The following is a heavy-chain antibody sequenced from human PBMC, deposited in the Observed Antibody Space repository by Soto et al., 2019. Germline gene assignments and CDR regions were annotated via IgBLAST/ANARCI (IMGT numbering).Heavy chain of an antibody. CDR2: ISGYNGHT. J-gene: IGHJ6*02. CDR3: AREGEMPYYYYGLDV. D-gene: IGHD3-16*01. V-gene: IGHV1-18*01. Sequence: SWVRQAPGQGPEWMGWISGYNGHTKYAQKFQGRVTMTTDTSTSTVYMDLRSLTSDDTAVYYCAREGEMPYYYYGLDVRGQGTT.